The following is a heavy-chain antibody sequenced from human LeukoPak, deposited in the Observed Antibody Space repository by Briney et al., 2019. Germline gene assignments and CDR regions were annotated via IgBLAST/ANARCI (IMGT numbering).Heavy chain of an antibody. V-gene: IGHV3-23*01. Sequence: PGGSLRLSCAASGFTFSSYAMSWVRQAPGKGLEWVSAISGSGDNTYYADSVKGRFTISRDNSKNTLYVQVNSLGTEDTAAYYCAEGSYYDSSGSFYFDYWGQGTLVTVSS. D-gene: IGHD3-22*01. CDR2: ISGSGDNT. J-gene: IGHJ4*02. CDR3: AEGSYYDSSGSFYFDY. CDR1: GFTFSSYA.